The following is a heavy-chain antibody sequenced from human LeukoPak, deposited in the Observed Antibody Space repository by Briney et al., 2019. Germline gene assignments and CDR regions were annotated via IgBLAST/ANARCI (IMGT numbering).Heavy chain of an antibody. J-gene: IGHJ4*02. D-gene: IGHD4-17*01. V-gene: IGHV4-59*08. CDR1: GGSISSYY. Sequence: SETLSLTCTVSGGSISSYYWSWIRQPPGKGLEWMGNIYYSGSTNYNSSLKSRVTISVDTSKNQISLKLRSVTAADTAVYYCASLSNYGDYGYFDYWGQGTLVTVSS. CDR2: IYYSGST. CDR3: ASLSNYGDYGYFDY.